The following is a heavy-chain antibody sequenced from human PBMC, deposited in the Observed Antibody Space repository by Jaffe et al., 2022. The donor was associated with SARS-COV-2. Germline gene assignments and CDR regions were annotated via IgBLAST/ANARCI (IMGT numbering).Heavy chain of an antibody. CDR3: AQGRDYDFWSGYYSVDY. V-gene: IGHV3-23*01. Sequence: EVQLLESGGGLVQPGGSLRLSCAASGFTFSSYAMSWVRQAPGKGLEWVSAISGSGGSTYYADSVKGRFTISRDNSKNTLYLQMNSLRAEDTAVYYCAQGRDYDFWSGYYSVDYWGQGTLVTVSS. CDR1: GFTFSSYA. CDR2: ISGSGGST. D-gene: IGHD3-3*01. J-gene: IGHJ4*02.